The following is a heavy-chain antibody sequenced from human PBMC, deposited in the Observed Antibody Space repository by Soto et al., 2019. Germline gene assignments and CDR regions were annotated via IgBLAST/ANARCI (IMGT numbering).Heavy chain of an antibody. Sequence: QVQLVESGGGVVQPGRSLRLSCAASGFTFSSYAMHWVRQAPGKGLEWVAVISYDGSNKYYADSVKGRFTISRDNSKNTLYLQMNSLRAEDTAVYYCARDKGMTGFRAPFDYRGQGTLVTVSS. CDR2: ISYDGSNK. CDR1: GFTFSSYA. CDR3: ARDKGMTGFRAPFDY. D-gene: IGHD3-9*01. J-gene: IGHJ4*02. V-gene: IGHV3-30-3*01.